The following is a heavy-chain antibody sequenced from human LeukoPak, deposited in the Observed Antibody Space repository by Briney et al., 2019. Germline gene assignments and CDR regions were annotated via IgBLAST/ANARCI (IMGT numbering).Heavy chain of an antibody. V-gene: IGHV4-34*01. CDR2: INHSGST. Sequence: SETLSLTCAVYGGSFSGYYWSWIRQPPGKGLEWIGEINHSGSTNYNPSLKSRVTISVDTSKNQFSLKLSSVTAADTAVYYCARDSQYYDFWSGYLGWFDPWGQGTLVTVSS. CDR1: GGSFSGYY. D-gene: IGHD3-3*01. CDR3: ARDSQYYDFWSGYLGWFDP. J-gene: IGHJ5*02.